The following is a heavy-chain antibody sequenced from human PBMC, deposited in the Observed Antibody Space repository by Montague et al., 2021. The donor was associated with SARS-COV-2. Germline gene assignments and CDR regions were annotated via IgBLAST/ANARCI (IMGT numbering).Heavy chain of an antibody. D-gene: IGHD2-15*01. CDR3: ARHYSATLPAVY. V-gene: IGHV4-59*08. J-gene: IGHJ4*02. CDR1: GGSNSSFY. Sequence: SETLSLTCTVSGGSNSSFYWSWFRQHPGKGREWIGYISDSGSTNYNPSLTSRVTMSVDTSKNQFSLKVNSVTAADTAVYYCARHYSATLPAVYWGQGTLVTVSS. CDR2: ISDSGST.